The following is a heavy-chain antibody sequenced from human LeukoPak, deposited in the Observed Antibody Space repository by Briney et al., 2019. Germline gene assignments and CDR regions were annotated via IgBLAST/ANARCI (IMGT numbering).Heavy chain of an antibody. D-gene: IGHD4-17*01. V-gene: IGHV4-59*01. J-gene: IGHJ4*02. Sequence: PSVTLSLTCTVSGGSISSYYWSWIRQPPGKGLEWIGYIYYSGSTNYNPSLKSRVTISVDTSKNQFSLKLSSVTAADTAVYYCARTRDYGDYYRLDYWGQGTLVTVSS. CDR2: IYYSGST. CDR3: ARTRDYGDYYRLDY. CDR1: GGSISSYY.